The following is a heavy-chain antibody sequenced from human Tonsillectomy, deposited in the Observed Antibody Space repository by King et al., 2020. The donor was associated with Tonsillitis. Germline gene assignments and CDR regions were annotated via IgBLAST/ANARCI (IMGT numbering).Heavy chain of an antibody. J-gene: IGHJ6*02. CDR2: ISSSGIST. CDR1: GFTFSSYA. D-gene: IGHD2-2*01. Sequence: VQLVESGGGLVQPGGSLRLSCAASGFTFSSYAMSWVRQAPGKGLEWVSTISSSGISTYYADSVKGRFTISRDNSKNSLYLQMNRLRAEDTAVYFCAKGGVACSSTICYESLKYYYYGMDVWGQGTTVTVS. CDR3: AKGGVACSSTICYESLKYYYYGMDV. V-gene: IGHV3-23*04.